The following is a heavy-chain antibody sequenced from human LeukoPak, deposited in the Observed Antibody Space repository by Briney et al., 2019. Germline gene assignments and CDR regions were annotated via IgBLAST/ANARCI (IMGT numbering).Heavy chain of an antibody. Sequence: SETLSLTCTVSGVSISTYYWSWIRQPAGKGLEWIGRINTSGSTKYNPSLNSRVTMSIDKTKNQLSLKVTSVTAADTAVYFCARGRLRGLVASITDYMDVWGKGTTVTVS. D-gene: IGHD5-12*01. CDR2: INTSGST. V-gene: IGHV4-4*07. CDR1: GVSISTYY. CDR3: ARGRLRGLVASITDYMDV. J-gene: IGHJ6*03.